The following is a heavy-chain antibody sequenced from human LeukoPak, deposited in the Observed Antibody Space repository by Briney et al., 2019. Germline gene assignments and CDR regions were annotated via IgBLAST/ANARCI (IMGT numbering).Heavy chain of an antibody. CDR1: GFSFSSDE. Sequence: GGSLRLSCAASGFSFSSDELNWVRQAPGKGLEWLSYISTSGRTTYYADSVKGRFTISRDNAKNSLCLQMSSLRAEDTAVYYCARDRTMVRGLADYFYGMDVWGQGTTVIVSS. V-gene: IGHV3-48*03. J-gene: IGHJ6*02. CDR3: ARDRTMVRGLADYFYGMDV. D-gene: IGHD3-10*01. CDR2: ISTSGRTT.